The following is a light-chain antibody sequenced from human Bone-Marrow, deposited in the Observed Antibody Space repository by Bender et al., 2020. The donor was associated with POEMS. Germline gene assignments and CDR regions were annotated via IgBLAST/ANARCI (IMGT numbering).Light chain of an antibody. Sequence: QSALTQPASVSGSPGQSITISCTGTSSDVGGYDFVSWYQHHPGKAPKLMIYDVSDRPSGVSNRFSGSKSGNTASLTISGLQAEDEADYYCCSYADNSVWVFGGGTKLTVL. CDR3: CSYADNSVWV. CDR2: DVS. CDR1: SSDVGGYDF. V-gene: IGLV2-14*03. J-gene: IGLJ3*02.